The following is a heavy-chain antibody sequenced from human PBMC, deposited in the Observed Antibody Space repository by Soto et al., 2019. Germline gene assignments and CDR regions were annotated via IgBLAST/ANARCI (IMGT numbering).Heavy chain of an antibody. J-gene: IGHJ4*02. D-gene: IGHD3-22*01. CDR2: IDWDDDK. CDR1: GFSLSTSGMC. CDR3: ARASYYYDSSGYFDY. V-gene: IGHV2-70*01. Sequence: SGPTLVNPTQTPTLTCTFSGFSLSTSGMCVSWIRQPPGKALEWLALIDWDDDKYYSTSLKTRLTISKDTSKNQVVLTMTNMDPVDTATYYCARASYYYDSSGYFDYWGQGTLVTVSS.